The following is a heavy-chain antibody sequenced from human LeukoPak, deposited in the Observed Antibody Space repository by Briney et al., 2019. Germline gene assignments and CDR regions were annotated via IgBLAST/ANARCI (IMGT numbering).Heavy chain of an antibody. CDR2: IYHSGST. J-gene: IGHJ5*02. Sequence: PSETLSLTCTVSGYSISSGYYWGWIRQPPGKGLEWIGSIYHSGSTYYNPSLKSRVTISVDTSKNQFSLKLSSLTAADTAVYYCARDSGSSSREDWFDPWGQGTLVTVSS. D-gene: IGHD6-13*01. CDR1: GYSISSGYY. CDR3: ARDSGSSSREDWFDP. V-gene: IGHV4-38-2*02.